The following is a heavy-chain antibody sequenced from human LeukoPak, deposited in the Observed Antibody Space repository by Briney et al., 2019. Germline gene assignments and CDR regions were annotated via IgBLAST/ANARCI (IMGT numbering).Heavy chain of an antibody. V-gene: IGHV1-3*03. Sequence: ASVKVSCQASGYTFSNYVIHWVRQAPGQRLEWMGWVNADNSNTKYSQEFQGRVTITRDTSASTAYMDLNSLRSEDMAVYYCAVGDYYYDTRFDYWGQGTLVTVSS. CDR3: AVGDYYYDTRFDY. J-gene: IGHJ4*02. CDR1: GYTFSNYV. D-gene: IGHD3-22*01. CDR2: VNADNSNT.